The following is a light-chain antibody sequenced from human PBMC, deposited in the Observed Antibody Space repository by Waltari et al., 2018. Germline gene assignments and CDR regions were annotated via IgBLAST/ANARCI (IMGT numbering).Light chain of an antibody. CDR1: GSNIGRNY. CDR3: AAWDDSLTVRI. Sequence: QSVLTQPPSASGTPGQRVTISCSGSGSNIGRNYVYWYQQLPGTAPKLLIYRSNQRPSGVPDGCSGSKSGTSASLAISGLRSEDEADYYCAAWDDSLTVRIFGTGTKVTVL. J-gene: IGLJ1*01. V-gene: IGLV1-47*01. CDR2: RSN.